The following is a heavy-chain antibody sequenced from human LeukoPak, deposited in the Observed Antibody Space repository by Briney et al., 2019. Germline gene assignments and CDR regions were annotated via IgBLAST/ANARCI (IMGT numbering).Heavy chain of an antibody. V-gene: IGHV4-59*01. J-gene: IGHJ4*02. CDR2: IYYSGST. D-gene: IGHD6-13*01. Sequence: SETLSLTCTVSGGSISSYYWNWIRQSPGKGLEWIGYIYYSGSTNYNPSLNSRVTISVGTSKNQFSLKLNSVTAADTAVYYCARGDSSWPYYFDCWGQGTLVTVSS. CDR3: ARGDSSWPYYFDC. CDR1: GGSISSYY.